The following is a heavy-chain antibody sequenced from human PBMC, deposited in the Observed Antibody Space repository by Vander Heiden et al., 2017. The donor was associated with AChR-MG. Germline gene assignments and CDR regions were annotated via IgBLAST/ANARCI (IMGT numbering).Heavy chain of an antibody. CDR2: IGTAGDT. CDR3: ARGGYYDSSASFDY. D-gene: IGHD3-22*01. Sequence: EVQLVESGGGLVQPGGSLRLSCAASGFTFSSYDMHWVRQATGKGREWVSAIGTAGDTYYPGSVKGRFTISRENAKNSLYLQMNSLRAGDTAVYYCARGGYYDSSASFDYWGQGTLVTVSS. J-gene: IGHJ4*02. V-gene: IGHV3-13*01. CDR1: GFTFSSYD.